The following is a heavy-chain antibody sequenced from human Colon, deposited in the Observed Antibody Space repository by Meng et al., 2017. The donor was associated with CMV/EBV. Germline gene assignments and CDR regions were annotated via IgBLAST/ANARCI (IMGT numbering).Heavy chain of an antibody. CDR2: ISGRSDST. CDR1: GVILSSMY. Sequence: GESLKISCAASGVILSSMYMNWVRQAPGKGLEWVSAISGRSDSTSYAVSVKGRFTISRDNSKNTLYLEMNSLRAEDTALYYCARDSRYQGWFDRWGQGTLVTVSS. V-gene: IGHV3-23*01. D-gene: IGHD2-2*01. J-gene: IGHJ5*02. CDR3: ARDSRYQGWFDR.